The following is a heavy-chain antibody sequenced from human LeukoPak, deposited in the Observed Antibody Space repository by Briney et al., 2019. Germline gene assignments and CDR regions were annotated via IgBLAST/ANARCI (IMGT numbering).Heavy chain of an antibody. V-gene: IGHV4-59*01. J-gene: IGHJ6*03. CDR1: GGSISSYY. D-gene: IGHD3-16*01. CDR3: ARRLEEKYYYYYYMDV. Sequence: LETLSLTCTVSGGSISSYYWSWIRQPPGKGLEWIGYIYYSGSTNYNPSLKSRVTISVDTYKNQFSLKLSSVTAPDTAVYYCARRLEEKYYYYYYMDVWGKGTTVTVSS. CDR2: IYYSGST.